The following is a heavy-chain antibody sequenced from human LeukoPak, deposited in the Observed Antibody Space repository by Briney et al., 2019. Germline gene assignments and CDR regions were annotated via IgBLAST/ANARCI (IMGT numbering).Heavy chain of an antibody. V-gene: IGHV1-69*13. D-gene: IGHD5-12*01. Sequence: GASVKVSCTASGGTFSSYAISWVRQAPGQGLEWMGGIIPIFGTANYAQKFQGRVTITADESTSTAYMELSSLRSEDTAVYCCHLYSGFQGDIWGQGTMVTVSS. J-gene: IGHJ3*02. CDR2: IIPIFGTA. CDR3: HLYSGFQGDI. CDR1: GGTFSSYA.